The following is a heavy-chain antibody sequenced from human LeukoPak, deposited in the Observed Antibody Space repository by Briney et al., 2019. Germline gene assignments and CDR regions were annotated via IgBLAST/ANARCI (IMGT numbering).Heavy chain of an antibody. V-gene: IGHV4-34*01. J-gene: IGHJ6*03. CDR3: ARHGPPRAGWGRKYYYMDV. D-gene: IGHD3-16*01. CDR2: INHSGST. CDR1: GTSISSYY. Sequence: SETLSLTCTVSGTSISSYYWSWIRQPPGKGLEWIGEINHSGSTNYNPSLKNRVTISVDTSKNQFSLKLSSVTAADTAVYYCARHGPPRAGWGRKYYYMDVWGKGTTVTISS.